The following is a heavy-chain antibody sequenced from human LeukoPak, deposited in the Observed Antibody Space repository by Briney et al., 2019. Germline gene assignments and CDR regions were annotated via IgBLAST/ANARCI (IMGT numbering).Heavy chain of an antibody. CDR3: AKLEGATVY. V-gene: IGHV3-23*01. CDR2: IGAST. CDR1: GFTLNSFG. D-gene: IGHD1-26*01. Sequence: HPGGSLILSCIASGFTLNSFGMSWVRQAPGKGLQWVSSIGASTYYADSVKGRFTISRDNSQNTLYLQMNSLIAEDTAVYYCAKLEGATVYWGQGALVTVSS. J-gene: IGHJ4*02.